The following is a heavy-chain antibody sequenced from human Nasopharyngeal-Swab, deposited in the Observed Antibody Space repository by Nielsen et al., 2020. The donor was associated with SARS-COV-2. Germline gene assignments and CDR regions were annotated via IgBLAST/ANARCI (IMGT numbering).Heavy chain of an antibody. CDR1: GGTFSSYA. CDR2: IIPILGIA. CDR3: ARDKRHHRPHYHYYYYMDV. D-gene: IGHD3-10*01. J-gene: IGHJ6*03. V-gene: IGHV1-69*10. Sequence: SVKVSCKASGGTFSSYAISWVRQAPGQGLEWMGGIIPILGIANYAQKFQGRVTITADKSTSTAYMELSSLRSEDTAVYYCARDKRHHRPHYHYYYYMDVWGKGTTVTVSS.